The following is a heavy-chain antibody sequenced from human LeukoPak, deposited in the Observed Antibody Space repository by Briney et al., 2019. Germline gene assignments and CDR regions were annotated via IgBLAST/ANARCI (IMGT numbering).Heavy chain of an antibody. CDR1: GYTFTSYY. D-gene: IGHD3-22*01. CDR3: ARARHSSGYYYGALFY. V-gene: IGHV1-46*01. Sequence: ASVKVSCTASGYTFTSYYMHWVRQAPGQGLEWMGIINPSGGSTSYAQKFQGRVTTTRDTSTSTVYMELSSLRSEDTAVYYCARARHSSGYYYGALFYWGQRTLVTVSS. CDR2: INPSGGST. J-gene: IGHJ4*02.